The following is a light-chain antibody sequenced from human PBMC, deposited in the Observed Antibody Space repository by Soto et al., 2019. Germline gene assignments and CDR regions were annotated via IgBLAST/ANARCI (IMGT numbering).Light chain of an antibody. J-gene: IGLJ2*01. CDR2: NNN. CDR1: SSNIGSNT. V-gene: IGLV1-44*01. CDR3: AAWDDSLNGVL. Sequence: QSVLTQPPSVSGTPGQRVTISCSGSSSNIGSNTVNWYQQLPGTAPKLLIYNNNHRPSGVPDRFSGSKSGTSASLAISGLQSEDEADYYCAAWDDSLNGVLFGGGTKLTVL.